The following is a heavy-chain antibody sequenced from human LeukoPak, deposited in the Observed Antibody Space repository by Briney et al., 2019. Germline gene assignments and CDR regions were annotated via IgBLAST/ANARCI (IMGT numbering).Heavy chain of an antibody. CDR3: ATGRQRTVTTMGIWFDP. CDR1: GFTFSSFW. J-gene: IGHJ5*02. Sequence: PGGSLRLSCAASGFTFSSFWMSWVRLAPGKGLEWVANINQDGTEKYYVDSVNGRFTISRDNAKNSLYLQMNSLRAEDTAVYYCATGRQRTVTTMGIWFDPWGQGTLVTVSS. D-gene: IGHD4-17*01. V-gene: IGHV3-7*01. CDR2: INQDGTEK.